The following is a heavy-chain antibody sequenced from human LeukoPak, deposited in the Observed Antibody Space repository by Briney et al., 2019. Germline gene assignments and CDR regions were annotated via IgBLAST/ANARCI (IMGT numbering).Heavy chain of an antibody. V-gene: IGHV3-66*02. CDR2: IYSGGST. CDR3: AGHARDYDFWSGYYFDY. D-gene: IGHD3-3*01. Sequence: GGSLRLSCAASGFTVSSNYMSWVRQAPGKRLERVSVIYSGGSTYYADSVKGRFTISRDNSKNTLYLQMNSLRAEDTAVYYCAGHARDYDFWSGYYFDYWGQGTLVTVSS. CDR1: GFTVSSNY. J-gene: IGHJ4*02.